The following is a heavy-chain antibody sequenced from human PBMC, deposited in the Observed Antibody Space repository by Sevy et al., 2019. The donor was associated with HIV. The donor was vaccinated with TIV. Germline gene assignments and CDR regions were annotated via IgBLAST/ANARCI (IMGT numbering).Heavy chain of an antibody. Sequence: ASVKVSCKASGYTFTSYGINWVRQAPGQGLEWMGWISAYNGNTNYAQKLQGRVTMTTDTSTSTAYMELRSLRSDDTAVYYCARETVVPAAIYYYYGMDVWGQGTTVTVSS. D-gene: IGHD2-2*01. CDR3: ARETVVPAAIYYYYGMDV. CDR1: GYTFTSYG. CDR2: ISAYNGNT. J-gene: IGHJ6*02. V-gene: IGHV1-18*01.